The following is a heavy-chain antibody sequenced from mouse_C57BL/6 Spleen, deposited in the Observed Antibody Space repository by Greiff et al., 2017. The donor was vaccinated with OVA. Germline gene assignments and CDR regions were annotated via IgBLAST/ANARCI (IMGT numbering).Heavy chain of an antibody. V-gene: IGHV1-18*01. J-gene: IGHJ4*01. Sequence: VQLQQSGPELVKPGASVKIPCKASGYTFTDYNMDWVKQSHGKSLEWIGDINPNNGGTIYNQKFKGKATLTVDKSSSTAYMELRSLTSEDTAVYYCARVSSGFPSYAMDDWGQGTSVTVSS. D-gene: IGHD3-2*02. CDR3: ARVSSGFPSYAMDD. CDR2: INPNNGGT. CDR1: GYTFTDYN.